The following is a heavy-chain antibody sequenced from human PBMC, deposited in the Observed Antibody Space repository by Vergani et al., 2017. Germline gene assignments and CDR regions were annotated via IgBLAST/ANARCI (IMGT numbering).Heavy chain of an antibody. CDR1: GFTFSSYG. CDR2: IWYVGSNK. CDR3: ARGDSSGYHEKYYFDY. Sequence: QVQLVESGGGVVQPGRSLRLSCAASGFTFSSYGMHWVRQAPGKGLEWVAVIWYVGSNKYYADSVKGRFTISRDNSKNTLYLQMNSLRAEDTAVYYCARGDSSGYHEKYYFDYWGQGTLVTVSS. J-gene: IGHJ4*02. D-gene: IGHD3-22*01. V-gene: IGHV3-33*01.